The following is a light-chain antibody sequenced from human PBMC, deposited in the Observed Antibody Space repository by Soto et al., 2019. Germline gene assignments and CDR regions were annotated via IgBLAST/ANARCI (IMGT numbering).Light chain of an antibody. CDR3: QQDNNWPPET. J-gene: IGKJ1*01. V-gene: IGKV3-15*01. CDR2: GAS. CDR1: QSVSSN. Sequence: TVMTQSPATLSVSPGERATLSCRASQSVSSNLAWYQQKPGQAPRLLIYGASTRATGIPARFSGSGSGTEFTLTISSLQSEDFAVYYCQQDNNWPPETFGQGTKVEIK.